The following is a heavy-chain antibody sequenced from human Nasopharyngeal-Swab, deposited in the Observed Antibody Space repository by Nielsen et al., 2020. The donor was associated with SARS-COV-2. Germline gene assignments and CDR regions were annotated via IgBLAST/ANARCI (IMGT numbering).Heavy chain of an antibody. CDR1: GYNFTTYW. J-gene: IGHJ4*02. Sequence: KVSCKGSGYNFTTYWIGWVRQMPGKGLEWMGIIYPGDSDTRYSPSFQGQVTIAADKSISTAYLQWSSLKASDAAMYYCASGRRAGATVLDYWGQGTLVTVSS. CDR2: IYPGDSDT. CDR3: ASGRRAGATVLDY. V-gene: IGHV5-51*01. D-gene: IGHD1-26*01.